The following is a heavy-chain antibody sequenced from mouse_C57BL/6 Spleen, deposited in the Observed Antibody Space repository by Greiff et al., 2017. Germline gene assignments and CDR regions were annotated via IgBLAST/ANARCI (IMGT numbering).Heavy chain of an antibody. CDR3: ARPRPVATRAMDY. CDR1: GYTFTSYW. Sequence: VQLQQPGAELVKPGASVTLSCKASGYTFTSYWMHWVKQRPGQGLEWIGMIHPNSGSTNYNEKLKSKATLTVDKSSSTAYMQLSSLTSEDSAVYYCARPRPVATRAMDYWGQGTSVTVSS. D-gene: IGHD1-1*01. V-gene: IGHV1-64*01. CDR2: IHPNSGST. J-gene: IGHJ4*01.